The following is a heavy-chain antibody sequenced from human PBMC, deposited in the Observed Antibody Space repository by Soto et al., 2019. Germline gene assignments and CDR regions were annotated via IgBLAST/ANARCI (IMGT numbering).Heavy chain of an antibody. J-gene: IGHJ4*02. CDR1: GGTFSSYA. V-gene: IGHV1-69*13. Sequence: GPSVKVSCKASGGTFSSYAISWVRQAPGQGLEWMGGIIPIFGTANYAQKFQGRVTITADESTSTAYMELSSLRSEDTAVYYCARGFRGYSYGRLDYWGQGTLVTVSS. CDR3: ARGFRGYSYGRLDY. CDR2: IIPIFGTA. D-gene: IGHD5-18*01.